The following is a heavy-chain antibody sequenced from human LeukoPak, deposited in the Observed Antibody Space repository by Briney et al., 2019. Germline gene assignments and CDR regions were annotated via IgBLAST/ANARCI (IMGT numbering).Heavy chain of an antibody. Sequence: KSGGSLRLSCAASGFTFSSYSMNWVRQAPGKGLEWVSSISSSSSYIYYADSVKGRFTISRDNAKNSLYLQMNSLRGEDTAVYYCARDEESPYSSSWYHDAFDIWGQGTMVTVSS. D-gene: IGHD6-13*01. V-gene: IGHV3-21*01. CDR2: ISSSSSYI. CDR3: ARDEESPYSSSWYHDAFDI. J-gene: IGHJ3*02. CDR1: GFTFSSYS.